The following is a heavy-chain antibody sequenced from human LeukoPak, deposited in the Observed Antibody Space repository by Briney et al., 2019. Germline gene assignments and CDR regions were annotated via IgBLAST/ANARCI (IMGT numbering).Heavy chain of an antibody. J-gene: IGHJ4*02. V-gene: IGHV3-66*01. CDR3: ARVSNYYGPGSDY. D-gene: IGHD3-10*01. CDR2: IYSGGST. CDR1: GFTVSSNY. Sequence: GGSLRLSCAASGFTVSSNYMSWVRQAPGKGLEWVSVIYSGGSTYYADSVKGRFTISRDNSKNTLYLQMNSLRAEDTAVYYCARVSNYYGPGSDYWGQGTLVTVSS.